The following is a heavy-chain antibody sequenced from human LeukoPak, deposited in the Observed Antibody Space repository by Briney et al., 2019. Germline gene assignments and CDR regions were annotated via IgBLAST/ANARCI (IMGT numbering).Heavy chain of an antibody. CDR2: IYYSGNT. CDR3: ARGIYCSSTSCYYYFDY. Sequence: SETLSLTCTVSGGSLSSYYWSWIRQPPGKGLEWIGYIYYSGNTNYNPSLKSRVTISVDTSKNQFSLKLSSVTAADTAVYYCARGIYCSSTSCYYYFDYWGQGTLVTVSS. CDR1: GGSLSSYY. V-gene: IGHV4-59*01. D-gene: IGHD2-2*01. J-gene: IGHJ4*02.